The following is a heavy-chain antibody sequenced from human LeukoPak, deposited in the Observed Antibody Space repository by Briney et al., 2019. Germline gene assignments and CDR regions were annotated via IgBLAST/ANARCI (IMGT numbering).Heavy chain of an antibody. J-gene: IGHJ4*02. D-gene: IGHD3-10*01. Sequence: GGSLRLPCEASGFDIRDYYMSWVRQAPGKGLEWVGDIRHDGSNVYNVDLVRGRFTISRDIGKNSLFLQMNSLNDEDTAVYYCARDGSGTDFSLDHWGQGTLVSVSS. V-gene: IGHV3-7*04. CDR1: GFDIRDYY. CDR2: IRHDGSNV. CDR3: ARDGSGTDFSLDH.